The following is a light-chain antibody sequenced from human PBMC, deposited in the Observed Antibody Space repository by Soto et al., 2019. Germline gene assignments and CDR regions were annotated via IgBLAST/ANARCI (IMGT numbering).Light chain of an antibody. CDR2: DVS. Sequence: QSVLAQPASMSGSPGQSVTISCAGTSNDVGGYNYVSWYHHHTGTAPKLIIYDVSSRPSGVSHRFSGSKSGNTASLTMSGLQAEDEADYYSSSFSVAGALFGTGTKVTVL. CDR3: SSFSVAGAL. J-gene: IGLJ1*01. CDR1: SNDVGGYNY. V-gene: IGLV2-14*01.